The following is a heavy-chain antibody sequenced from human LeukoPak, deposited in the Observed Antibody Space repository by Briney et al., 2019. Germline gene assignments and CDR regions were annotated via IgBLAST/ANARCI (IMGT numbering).Heavy chain of an antibody. Sequence: TGGSLRLSCAASGFTFSSYSMNWVRQAPGKGLEWVSSISSSSSYIYYADSVKGRFTISRDNAKNSLYLQMNSLRAEDTAVYYCARDQGPNCSGGSCLHDYWGQGTLVTVSS. CDR1: GFTFSSYS. V-gene: IGHV3-21*01. CDR2: ISSSSSYI. D-gene: IGHD2-15*01. J-gene: IGHJ4*02. CDR3: ARDQGPNCSGGSCLHDY.